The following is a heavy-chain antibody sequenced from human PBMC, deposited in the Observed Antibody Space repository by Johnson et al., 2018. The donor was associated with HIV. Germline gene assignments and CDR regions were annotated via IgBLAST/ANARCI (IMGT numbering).Heavy chain of an antibody. CDR1: GFTFSSYA. J-gene: IGHJ3*02. CDR2: ISGSGGST. V-gene: IGHV3-23*04. D-gene: IGHD6-19*01. CDR3: ARAGAVGFDAFDI. Sequence: VQLVESGGGLVQPGGSLRLSCAASGFTFSSYAMSCVRQAPGKGLEWVSAISGSGGSTYYADSVKGRFTISRDNSKNTLYLQMNSLRAEDTAVYYCARAGAVGFDAFDIWGQVTMVTVSS.